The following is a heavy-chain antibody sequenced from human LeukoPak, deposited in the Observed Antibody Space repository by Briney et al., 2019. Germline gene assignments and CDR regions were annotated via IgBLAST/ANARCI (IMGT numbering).Heavy chain of an antibody. CDR2: INPYSGGT. Sequence: WASVKVSCTASGYSFTGYYMHWVRQAPGQGLEWMGWINPYSGGTNYAQKFQGRVTMARDTSISTAYMELSRLRSDDTAVYYCARADDNYDYYGSGSYTWFDPWGQGTLVTVSS. D-gene: IGHD3-10*01. V-gene: IGHV1-2*02. CDR1: GYSFTGYY. J-gene: IGHJ5*02. CDR3: ARADDNYDYYGSGSYTWFDP.